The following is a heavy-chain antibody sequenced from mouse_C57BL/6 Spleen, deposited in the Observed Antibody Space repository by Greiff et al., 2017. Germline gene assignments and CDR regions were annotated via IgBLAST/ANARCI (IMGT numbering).Heavy chain of an antibody. J-gene: IGHJ1*03. Sequence: QVQLKQSGAELVKPGASVKISCKASGYAFSSYWMNWVKQRPGKGLEWIGQIYPGDGDTNYNGKFKGKATLTADKSSSTAYMQLSSLTSEDSAVYFCARSGGSSVSYWYFDVWGTGTTVTVSS. CDR2: IYPGDGDT. D-gene: IGHD1-1*01. CDR1: GYAFSSYW. V-gene: IGHV1-80*01. CDR3: ARSGGSSVSYWYFDV.